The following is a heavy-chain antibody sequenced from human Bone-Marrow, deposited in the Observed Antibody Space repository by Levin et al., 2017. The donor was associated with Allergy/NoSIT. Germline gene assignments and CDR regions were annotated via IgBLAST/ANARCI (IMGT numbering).Heavy chain of an antibody. CDR1: GYSFTGHY. CDR3: ARRLGSAGDYFYGMDF. Sequence: GESLKISCKASGYSFTGHYIHWVRQAPGQGLEWMGWISPNSGGTKFAPKLQGRVTMTSDTSTATVFMELGRLRSDDTAVYFCARRLGSAGDYFYGMDFWGLGTTVTVSS. J-gene: IGHJ6*02. D-gene: IGHD6-13*01. V-gene: IGHV1-2*02. CDR2: ISPNSGGT.